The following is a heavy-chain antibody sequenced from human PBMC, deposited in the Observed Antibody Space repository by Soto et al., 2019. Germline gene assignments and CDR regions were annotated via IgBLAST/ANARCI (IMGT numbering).Heavy chain of an antibody. Sequence: GASVKVSCKASGYTFTSYGISWVRQAPGQGLEWMGWISAYNGNTNYAQKLQGRVTMTTDTSTSTAYMELRSLRSDDTAVYYCARVGGDFWSGYRTYYFDYWGRGTLVTVSS. V-gene: IGHV1-18*01. J-gene: IGHJ4*02. CDR2: ISAYNGNT. D-gene: IGHD3-3*01. CDR3: ARVGGDFWSGYRTYYFDY. CDR1: GYTFTSYG.